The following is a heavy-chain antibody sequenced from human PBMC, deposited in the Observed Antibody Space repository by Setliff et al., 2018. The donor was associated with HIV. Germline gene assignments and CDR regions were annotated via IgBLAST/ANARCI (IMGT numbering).Heavy chain of an antibody. D-gene: IGHD3-22*01. CDR1: GFTFNHYA. J-gene: IGHJ3*01. V-gene: IGHV1-69*13. CDR2: TNPQSDIA. Sequence: EASVKVSCKASGFTFNHYALSWVRQAPGQRPEWMGGTNPQSDIANYAQRFQGRVTITADGSTSTAYMELTSLRSEDTAVYYCATGRHYYDSSDYPANPFDVWGQGTLVTVSS. CDR3: ATGRHYYDSSDYPANPFDV.